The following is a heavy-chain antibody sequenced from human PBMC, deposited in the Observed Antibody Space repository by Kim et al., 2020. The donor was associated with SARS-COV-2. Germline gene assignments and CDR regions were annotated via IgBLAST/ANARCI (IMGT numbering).Heavy chain of an antibody. Sequence: GGSLRLSCAASGFTFSSYGMHWVRQAPGKGLEWVAVIWYDGSNKYYADSVKGRFTISRDNSKNTLYLQMNSLRAEDTAVYYCARDRLSRLMITFGGVIDYGMDVWGQGTTVTVYS. CDR2: IWYDGSNK. D-gene: IGHD3-16*02. V-gene: IGHV3-33*01. CDR1: GFTFSSYG. CDR3: ARDRLSRLMITFGGVIDYGMDV. J-gene: IGHJ6*02.